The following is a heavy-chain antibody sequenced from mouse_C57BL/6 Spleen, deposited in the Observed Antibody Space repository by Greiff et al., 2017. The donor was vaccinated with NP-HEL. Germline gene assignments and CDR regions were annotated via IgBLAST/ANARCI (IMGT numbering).Heavy chain of an antibody. CDR1: GFTFSSYG. Sequence: EVKLMESGGDLVKPGGSLKLSCAASGFTFSSYGMSWVRQTPDKRLEWVATISSGGSYTYYPDSVKGRFTISSDNAKNTLYLQMSRLKSEDTAMYYCASLDAMDYWGQGTSVTVSS. CDR3: ASLDAMDY. J-gene: IGHJ4*01. CDR2: ISSGGSYT. V-gene: IGHV5-6*01.